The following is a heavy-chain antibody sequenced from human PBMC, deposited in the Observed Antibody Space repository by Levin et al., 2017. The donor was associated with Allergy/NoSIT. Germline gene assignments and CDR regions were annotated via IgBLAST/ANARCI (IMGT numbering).Heavy chain of an antibody. J-gene: IGHJ4*02. CDR1: GFTVSSHY. V-gene: IGHV3-66*01. Sequence: AGESLKISCAASGFTVSSHYMSWVRQAPGKGLEWVSVIYSGGSTYYADSVKGRFTISRDNSKNTLYLQMNSLRAEDTAVYYCATSRRFGEGPLHWGQGTLVTVSS. CDR3: ATSRRFGEGPLH. CDR2: IYSGGST. D-gene: IGHD3-10*01.